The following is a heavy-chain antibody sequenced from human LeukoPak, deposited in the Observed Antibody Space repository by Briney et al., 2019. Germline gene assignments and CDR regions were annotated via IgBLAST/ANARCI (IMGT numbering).Heavy chain of an antibody. J-gene: IGHJ4*02. CDR3: ARDQRRWLHSFDY. V-gene: IGHV3-48*02. D-gene: IGHD5-24*01. CDR1: GFTFSIYS. CDR2: ISSSSSTI. Sequence: GGSLRLSCAASGFTFSIYSMNWVRQAPGKGQEWVSYISSSSSTIYYADSVKGRFTISRDNAKNSLYLQMNSLRDEDTAVYYCARDQRRWLHSFDYWGQGTLVTVSS.